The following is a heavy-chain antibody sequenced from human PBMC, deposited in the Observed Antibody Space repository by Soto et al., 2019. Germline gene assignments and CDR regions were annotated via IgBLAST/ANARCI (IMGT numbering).Heavy chain of an antibody. Sequence: EGSLRLSCAASGFTFSSHAMSWVRQAPGKGLEWVSAISGSGGRTYYADSVKGRFTIARDNPKHTLYLQMTRLRAEDTAVYYSAKDRNVHNEGAPAPFDYWGQGTRGTVSS. CDR3: AKDRNVHNEGAPAPFDY. D-gene: IGHD1-1*01. CDR1: GFTFSSHA. J-gene: IGHJ4*02. CDR2: ISGSGGRT. V-gene: IGHV3-23*01.